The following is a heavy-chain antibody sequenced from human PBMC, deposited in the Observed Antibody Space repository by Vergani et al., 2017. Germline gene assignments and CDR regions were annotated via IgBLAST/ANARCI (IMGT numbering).Heavy chain of an antibody. CDR2: TWYEGNNN. CDR3: ARVSYDTTPYLQGGYDC. Sequence: QVQLVESGGGVVQPGRSLRLSCTPSSFKLGDYGMHWVRQAPGRGLEWVSMTWYEGNNNYYADSVKGRFTISKDISKNMLYLQMNSLRAEDTAVYYCARVSYDTTPYLQGGYDCWGQGTLVSVSS. D-gene: IGHD2-15*01. CDR1: SFKLGDYG. V-gene: IGHV3-33*01. J-gene: IGHJ4*02.